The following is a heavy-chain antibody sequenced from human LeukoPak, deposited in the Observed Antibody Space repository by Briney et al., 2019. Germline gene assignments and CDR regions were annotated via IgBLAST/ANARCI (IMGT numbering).Heavy chain of an antibody. V-gene: IGHV1-2*02. CDR1: GGTFSSYA. Sequence: GASVKVSCKASGGTFSSYAISWVRQAPGQGLEWMGWINPNTGDTNYAQKFQGRVTMTRDTTISTAYMELSRLTSDDTAVYYCASYPRYSSSPPFDYWGQGTLVTVSS. CDR2: INPNTGDT. D-gene: IGHD6-19*01. J-gene: IGHJ4*02. CDR3: ASYPRYSSSPPFDY.